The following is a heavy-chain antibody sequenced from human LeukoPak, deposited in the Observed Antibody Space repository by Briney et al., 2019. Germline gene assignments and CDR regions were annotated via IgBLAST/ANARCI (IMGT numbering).Heavy chain of an antibody. J-gene: IGHJ1*01. Sequence: PGGSLRLSCAASGCTVSSNYMSWGRQGPGKGLGLVSVRYSGGSTYYADSVKGRFTISRDNSKTTLYLQMNSLRAEDTAVYYCARDGFSAEYFQHWGQGTLVTVSS. CDR2: RYSGGST. CDR3: ARDGFSAEYFQH. D-gene: IGHD6-25*01. V-gene: IGHV3-66*01. CDR1: GCTVSSNY.